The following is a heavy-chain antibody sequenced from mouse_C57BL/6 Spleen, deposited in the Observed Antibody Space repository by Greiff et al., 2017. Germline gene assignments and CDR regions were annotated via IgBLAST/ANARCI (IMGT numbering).Heavy chain of an antibody. CDR2: IYPSDSYT. V-gene: IGHV1-69*01. Sequence: QVQLQQPGAELVMPGASVKLSCKASGYTFTSYWMHWVKQRPGQGLEWIGEIYPSDSYTNYNQKFKGKSTLTVDKSSSTAYMQLSSLTSEDSAVYYCARLGYGSSYDFDYWGQGTTLTVSS. D-gene: IGHD1-1*01. J-gene: IGHJ2*01. CDR3: ARLGYGSSYDFDY. CDR1: GYTFTSYW.